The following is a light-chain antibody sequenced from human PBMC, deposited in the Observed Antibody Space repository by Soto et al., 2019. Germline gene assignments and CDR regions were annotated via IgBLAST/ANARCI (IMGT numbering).Light chain of an antibody. J-gene: IGLJ1*01. Sequence: QSVLTQPASVSGSPGQSITISCTGTSSDVGVYDYVSWYQQQSGKAPKLMIHEVSNRPSGASNRFSGSKSGNTASLTISGLQAEDEADYYCSSFTSSRAYVFGTGTKVTVL. CDR3: SSFTSSRAYV. CDR2: EVS. V-gene: IGLV2-14*01. CDR1: SSDVGVYDY.